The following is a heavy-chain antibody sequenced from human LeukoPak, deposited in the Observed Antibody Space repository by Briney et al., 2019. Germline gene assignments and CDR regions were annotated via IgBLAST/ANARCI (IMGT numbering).Heavy chain of an antibody. CDR1: GFTFSSNW. CDR2: INSDGSTT. Sequence: GGSLRLSCVASGFTFSSNWMHWVRQAPGKGLVWVSRINSDGSTTSYADSVKGRFTISRDNAKNTVYLQMNSLRVEDTAVYYCARLPYNGGWYGDSWGQGTLVTVSS. J-gene: IGHJ4*02. D-gene: IGHD6-19*01. CDR3: ARLPYNGGWYGDS. V-gene: IGHV3-74*01.